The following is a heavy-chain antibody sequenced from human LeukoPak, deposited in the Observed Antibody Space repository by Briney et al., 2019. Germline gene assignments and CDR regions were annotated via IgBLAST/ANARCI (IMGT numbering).Heavy chain of an antibody. D-gene: IGHD2-2*01. CDR3: ARRARDCSRTSCFNYYYYTDV. Sequence: ASVKVSCKASGYTFTNYDINWVRQATGQGLEWMGWMNPNNGNTGYAQKFQGRVTITRDTSINTAYMELSSLRSEDTAVYYCARRARDCSRTSCFNYYYYTDVWGKGTTVTVS. J-gene: IGHJ6*03. CDR1: GYTFTNYD. CDR2: MNPNNGNT. V-gene: IGHV1-8*03.